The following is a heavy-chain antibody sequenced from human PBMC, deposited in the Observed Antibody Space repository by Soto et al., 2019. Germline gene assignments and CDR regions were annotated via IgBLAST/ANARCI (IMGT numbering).Heavy chain of an antibody. CDR1: GYTFNSDE. J-gene: IGHJ4*02. V-gene: IGHV3-48*03. CDR3: ARGGIH. Sequence: GGSLRLSCVASGYTFNSDEMNWVRQAPGKGLEWISSISGSGTTNYAESVKGRFTISRDNAHKSLFLEMKDPRVEDTAVYYCARGGIHWGQGTMVTVSS. D-gene: IGHD3-16*01. CDR2: ISGSGTT.